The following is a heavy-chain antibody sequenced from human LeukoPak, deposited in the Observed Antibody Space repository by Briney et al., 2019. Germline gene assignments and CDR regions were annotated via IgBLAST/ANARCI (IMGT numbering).Heavy chain of an antibody. CDR1: GYTFTSYY. V-gene: IGHV1-46*01. Sequence: ASVKVSCKASGYTFTSYYMHWVRQAPGQGLEWMGIINPSGGSTSYAQKFQGRVTMTRDMSTSTVYMELSSLRSEDTAVYYCASPNSPFSRIAARLDVWGKGTTVTVSS. CDR2: INPSGGST. J-gene: IGHJ6*04. D-gene: IGHD6-6*01. CDR3: ASPNSPFSRIAARLDV.